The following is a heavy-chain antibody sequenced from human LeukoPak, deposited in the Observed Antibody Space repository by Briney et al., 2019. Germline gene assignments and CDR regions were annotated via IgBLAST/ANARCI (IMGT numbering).Heavy chain of an antibody. CDR2: IYTSGST. CDR3: ARDTYNWNVDAFDP. Sequence: SETLSLTCTVSGGSISSGSYYWSWIRQPAGKGLEWIGRIYTSGSTNYNPSLKSRVTISLDTSKNQFSLKLTSVTAADTAIYYCARDTYNWNVDAFDPWGQGTLVTVSS. J-gene: IGHJ5*02. V-gene: IGHV4-61*02. D-gene: IGHD1-20*01. CDR1: GGSISSGSYY.